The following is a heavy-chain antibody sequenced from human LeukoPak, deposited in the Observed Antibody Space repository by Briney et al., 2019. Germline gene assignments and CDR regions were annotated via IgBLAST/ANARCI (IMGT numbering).Heavy chain of an antibody. CDR2: ISYDGSNK. D-gene: IGHD6-19*01. Sequence: GGSLRLSCAASGFTFSSYSMHWVRQAPGKGLEWVAVISYDGSNKYYADSVKGRFTISRDNSKNTLYLQMNSLRAEDTAVYYCAREGIAVAGYFDYWGQGTLVTVSS. CDR3: AREGIAVAGYFDY. J-gene: IGHJ4*02. V-gene: IGHV3-30*04. CDR1: GFTFSSYS.